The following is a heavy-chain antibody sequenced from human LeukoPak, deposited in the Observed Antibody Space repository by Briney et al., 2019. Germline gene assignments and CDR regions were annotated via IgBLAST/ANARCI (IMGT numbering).Heavy chain of an antibody. CDR2: IYYSGST. D-gene: IGHD4-17*01. CDR1: GGSISSYY. CDR3: ARVLIYGDYVSHYFDY. Sequence: SETLSLTCTVSGGSISSYYWSWIRQPPGKGLEWIGYIYYSGSTNYNPSLKSRVTISVDTSKNQFSLKLSSVTAADTAVYYCARVLIYGDYVSHYFDYWGQGTLVTVSS. V-gene: IGHV4-59*01. J-gene: IGHJ4*02.